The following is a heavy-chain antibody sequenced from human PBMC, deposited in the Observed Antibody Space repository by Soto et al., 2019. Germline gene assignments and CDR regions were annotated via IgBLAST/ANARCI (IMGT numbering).Heavy chain of an antibody. V-gene: IGHV2-26*01. Sequence: ETEPTRLKHTDTLTLTCTVSGFSLINARMGVSWIRQPPGKALEWLAHIFSNDEKSYSTSLKSRLTISKDTSKSQVVLTMTNMDPVDTATYYCARIYRDPQWDYDSSGPRGYYGTDVWGQGT. CDR1: GFSLINARMG. J-gene: IGHJ6*01. CDR3: ARIYRDPQWDYDSSGPRGYYGTDV. D-gene: IGHD3-22*01. CDR2: IFSNDEK.